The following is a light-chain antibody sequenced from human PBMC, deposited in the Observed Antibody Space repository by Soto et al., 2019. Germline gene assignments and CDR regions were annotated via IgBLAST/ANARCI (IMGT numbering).Light chain of an antibody. CDR1: QSVSSSY. J-gene: IGKJ5*01. CDR3: QQYGSSPIS. V-gene: IGKV3-20*01. CDR2: GAS. Sequence: EIVLTQSPGTLSLSPGERATLSCRASQSVSSSYLAWYQQKPGQAPRLLIYGASSRATGIPDRFSGSGSGTDFTRTISRLESEDFAVYYCQQYGSSPISFSQGTRLETK.